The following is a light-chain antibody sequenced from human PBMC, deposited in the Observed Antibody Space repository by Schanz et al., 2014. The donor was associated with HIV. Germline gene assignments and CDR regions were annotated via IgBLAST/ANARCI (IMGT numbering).Light chain of an antibody. J-gene: IGLJ3*02. CDR3: SSYRSYSTLEGV. Sequence: QSALTQPASVSGSPGQSITISCTGTSSDVGTYDYVSWYQQHPGKAPKLMIYDVSYRPSGVSNRFSGSKSGNTASLTISGLQAEDEADYYCSSYRSYSTLEGVFGGGTKLTVL. CDR2: DVS. V-gene: IGLV2-14*03. CDR1: SSDVGTYDY.